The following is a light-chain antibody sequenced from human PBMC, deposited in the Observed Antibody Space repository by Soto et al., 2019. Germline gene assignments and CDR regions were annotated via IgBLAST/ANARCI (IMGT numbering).Light chain of an antibody. CDR3: CSYAGSNTFA. Sequence: QSVLTQPPSASGSPGQSVAISCTGTSSDVGGYNYVSWYQQHPGKAPKLMIYEVSNRPSGVSNRFSASRSGNTASLTISGLQAEDEADYYCCSYAGSNTFAFGTGTKLT. CDR1: SSDVGGYNY. J-gene: IGLJ1*01. V-gene: IGLV2-8*01. CDR2: EVS.